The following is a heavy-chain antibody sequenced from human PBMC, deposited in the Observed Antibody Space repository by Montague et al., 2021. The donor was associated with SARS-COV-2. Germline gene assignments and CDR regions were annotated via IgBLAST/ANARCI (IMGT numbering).Heavy chain of an antibody. D-gene: IGHD4-23*01. Sequence: SRSLSCPASGFSFSDYWMHWVRQAPGKGLEWVSRINTDGSNSYYTDSVKGRFTISRDNAKNTLYLQMNSLRAEDTAVYYCAREPGSVDGMDVWGQGTTITVS. V-gene: IGHV3-74*01. CDR1: GFSFSDYW. J-gene: IGHJ6*02. CDR3: AREPGSVDGMDV. CDR2: INTDGSNS.